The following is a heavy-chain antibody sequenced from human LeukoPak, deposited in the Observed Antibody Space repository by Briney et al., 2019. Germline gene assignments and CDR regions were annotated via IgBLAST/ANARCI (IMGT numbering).Heavy chain of an antibody. CDR2: ISGDGLSS. D-gene: IGHD1-7*01. CDR3: ARSTEGTAHFDY. Sequence: ESGGSLRLSCATSEFMFSSYEMHWVRQTPGRGLEYVSGISGDGLSSYYAISVKDRFTISRDTSENTLYLHMGSLKADDMAVYYCARSTEGTAHFDYWGQGTLVIVSS. CDR1: EFMFSSYE. V-gene: IGHV3-64*01. J-gene: IGHJ4*02.